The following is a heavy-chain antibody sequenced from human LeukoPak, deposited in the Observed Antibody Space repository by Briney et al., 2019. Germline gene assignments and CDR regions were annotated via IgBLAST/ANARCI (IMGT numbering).Heavy chain of an antibody. CDR3: AKLGYDSSGSPRLVDF. Sequence: PRRSLRLSCEASVFIFRSYAMHWVRQAPGKGLQWVAFISYDGSKKYYADSVKGRFTISRDNSMNTLDLQMNSLRAEDTAVYYCAKLGYDSSGSPRLVDFWGQGTLVTVSS. V-gene: IGHV3-30*18. CDR2: ISYDGSKK. D-gene: IGHD6-19*01. CDR1: VFIFRSYA. J-gene: IGHJ4*02.